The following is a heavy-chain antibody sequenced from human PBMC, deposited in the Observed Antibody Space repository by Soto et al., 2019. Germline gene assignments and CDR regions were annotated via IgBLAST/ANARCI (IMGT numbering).Heavy chain of an antibody. CDR3: VRDGYPAWVYGVDV. V-gene: IGHV3-64*04. CDR2: ISTDEGSS. J-gene: IGHJ6*02. CDR1: GFTFSTYA. D-gene: IGHD1-1*01. Sequence: PGGSLRLSFSASGFTFSTYAMHWVRQGPGKGLEHISTISTDEGSSYYAYSVKGRFTISRDNARNTLYLQMNSLRAEDTAVYYCVRDGYPAWVYGVDVWGQGTTVTVSS.